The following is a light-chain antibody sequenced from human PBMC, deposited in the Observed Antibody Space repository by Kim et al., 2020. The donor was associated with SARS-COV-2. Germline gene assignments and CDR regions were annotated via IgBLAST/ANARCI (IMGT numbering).Light chain of an antibody. J-gene: IGKJ1*01. CDR3: QQYNTYSWT. Sequence: GDRVTISCRASQSISRGLAWYQQKPGKAPKLLIYDASSLESGVPSTFSGSGSGTEFTLTISSLQPDDFATYYCQQYNTYSWTFGQGTKVDIK. CDR1: QSISRG. V-gene: IGKV1-5*01. CDR2: DAS.